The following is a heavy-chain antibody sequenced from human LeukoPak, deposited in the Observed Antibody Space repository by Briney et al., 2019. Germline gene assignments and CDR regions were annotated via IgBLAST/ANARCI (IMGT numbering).Heavy chain of an antibody. J-gene: IGHJ4*01. D-gene: IGHD2-15*01. Sequence: SETLSLTCAVSGYSISRGYYGGWMRQPPGKGREGSGIIFHIGRSYYNPSLKTRVTISVDTSSNQFSLKLTSVTAADTAVYYCARHVCGAGSCYGFDYWGQGTLVTVSS. CDR2: IFHIGRS. CDR3: ARHVCGAGSCYGFDY. V-gene: IGHV4-38-2*01. CDR1: GYSISRGYY.